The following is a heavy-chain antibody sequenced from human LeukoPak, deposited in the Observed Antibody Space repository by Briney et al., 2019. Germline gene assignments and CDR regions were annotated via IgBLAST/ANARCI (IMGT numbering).Heavy chain of an antibody. CDR1: GFPFSNYA. D-gene: IGHD6-13*01. CDR2: ISGSGSST. CDR3: SLVPNY. J-gene: IGHJ4*02. Sequence: GSLRLSFSASGFPFSNYAMSWVRPAPGKGLEWVSTISGSGSSTYYADSVKGRFTISRDNSKNTLYLQMNSLRAEDTAGYYCSLVPNYWGQGALVTVSS. V-gene: IGHV3-23*01.